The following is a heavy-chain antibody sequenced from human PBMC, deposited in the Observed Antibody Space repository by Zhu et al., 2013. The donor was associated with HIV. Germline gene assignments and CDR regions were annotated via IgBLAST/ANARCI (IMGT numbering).Heavy chain of an antibody. CDR2: ISAYNGNT. J-gene: IGHJ6*02. D-gene: IGHD2-2*01. V-gene: IGHV1-18*04. CDR3: ARVDIVVVPAASHSPRHSHDYYYYVWTS. CDR1: GYTFTSYG. Sequence: QVQLVQSGAEVKKPGASVKVSCKASGYTFTSYGISWVRQAPGQGLEWMGWISAYNGNTNYAQKLQGRVTMTTDTSTSTAYMELRSLRSDDTAVYYCARVDIVVVPAASHSPRHSHDYYYYVWTSGPRA.